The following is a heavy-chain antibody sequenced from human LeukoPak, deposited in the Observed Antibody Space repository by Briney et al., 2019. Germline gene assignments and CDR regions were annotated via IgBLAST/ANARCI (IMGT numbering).Heavy chain of an antibody. CDR2: INTNTGNP. J-gene: IGHJ4*02. Sequence: ASVKVSCKDSGYTFTSYAMNWVRQAPGQGLEWMGWINTNTGNPTYAQGFTGRFVFSLDTSVSTAYLQISSLKAEDTAMYYCARDGEIGLRFGIDYWGQGTLVTVSS. CDR1: GYTFTSYA. V-gene: IGHV7-4-1*02. CDR3: ARDGEIGLRFGIDY. D-gene: IGHD5-12*01.